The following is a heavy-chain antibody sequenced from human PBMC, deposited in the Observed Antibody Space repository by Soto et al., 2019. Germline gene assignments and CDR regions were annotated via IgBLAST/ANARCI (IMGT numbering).Heavy chain of an antibody. Sequence: PGESLKISCKGCGYSFTSYWIGWVRQMPGKGLEWMGIIYPGDSDTRYSPSFQGQVTISADKSISTAYLQWSSLKASDTAMYYCARGNSYGPRGYYYYMDVWGKGTTVTVSS. D-gene: IGHD5-18*01. CDR1: GYSFTSYW. CDR3: ARGNSYGPRGYYYYMDV. V-gene: IGHV5-51*01. J-gene: IGHJ6*03. CDR2: IYPGDSDT.